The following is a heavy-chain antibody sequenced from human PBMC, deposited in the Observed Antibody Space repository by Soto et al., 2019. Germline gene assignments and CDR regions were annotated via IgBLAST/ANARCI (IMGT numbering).Heavy chain of an antibody. CDR1: GFTFSSYG. V-gene: IGHV3-30*18. Sequence: QVQLVESGGGVVQPGRSLRLSCAASGFTFSSYGMHWVRQAPGKGLEWVAVISYDGSNKYYADSVKGRFTISRDNSKNTLYLQMNSLRAEDTAVYYCAKDLYYDCWSGYGGGMDLWGQGTTVTVSS. D-gene: IGHD3-3*01. CDR3: AKDLYYDCWSGYGGGMDL. CDR2: ISYDGSNK. J-gene: IGHJ6*02.